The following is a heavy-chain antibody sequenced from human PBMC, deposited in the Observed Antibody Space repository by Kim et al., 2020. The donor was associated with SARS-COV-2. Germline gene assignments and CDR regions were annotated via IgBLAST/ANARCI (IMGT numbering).Heavy chain of an antibody. V-gene: IGHV4-30-2*01. D-gene: IGHD4-17*01. J-gene: IGHJ5*02. CDR2: IFHSGST. CDR3: ARGWATVATSWCDP. Sequence: SETLSLTCAVSGGSISSGGYSWIWIRQPPGKGLEWIGYIFHSGSTYYNPSLKSRVTISVDRTKNQFSLKLSSVTAADTAVYYCARGWATVATSWCDPWR. CDR1: GGSISSGGYS.